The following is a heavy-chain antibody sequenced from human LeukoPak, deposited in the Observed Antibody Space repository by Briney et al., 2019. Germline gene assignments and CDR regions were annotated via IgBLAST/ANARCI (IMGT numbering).Heavy chain of an antibody. J-gene: IGHJ4*02. D-gene: IGHD1-26*01. V-gene: IGHV4-59*12. Sequence: TSETLSLTCTVSGGSISSYYWSWIRQPPGKGLEWIGYIYYSGSTNYNPSLKSRVTMSVDTSKNQFSLKLSSVTAADTAVYYCASSSGSQGYFDNWGQGTLVTVSS. CDR3: ASSSGSQGYFDN. CDR1: GGSISSYY. CDR2: IYYSGST.